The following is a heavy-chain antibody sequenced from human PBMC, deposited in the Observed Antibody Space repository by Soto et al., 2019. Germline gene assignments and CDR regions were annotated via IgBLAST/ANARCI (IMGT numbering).Heavy chain of an antibody. Sequence: GASVKVSCKASGYTFTSYGISWVRQAPGQGLEWMGWISAYNGNTNYAQKLQGRVTMTTDTSTSTAYMELRSLRSDDTAVYYCARDRKRYFTNGVCYGVGPVAYCGGDCPLLYWYFDLWGRGTLVTVSS. D-gene: IGHD2-8*01. CDR1: GYTFTSYG. V-gene: IGHV1-18*01. J-gene: IGHJ2*01. CDR3: ARDRKRYFTNGVCYGVGPVAYCGGDCPLLYWYFDL. CDR2: ISAYNGNT.